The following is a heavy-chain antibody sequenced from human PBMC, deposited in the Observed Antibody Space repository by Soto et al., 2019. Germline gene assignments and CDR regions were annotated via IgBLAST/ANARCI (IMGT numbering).Heavy chain of an antibody. J-gene: IGHJ6*02. V-gene: IGHV3-11*01. CDR1: GFIFRDWF. D-gene: IGHD3-3*01. Sequence: PGRSLRLSCAASGFIFRDWFMSWIRQAPGKGLEWISYISKDSGGSTYYADSVKGRFTISRDNSKNTLYLQMNSLRAEDTAVYYCASYSQGTIFGVVIPYYYYGMDVWGQGTTVTVSS. CDR2: ISKDSGGST. CDR3: ASYSQGTIFGVVIPYYYYGMDV.